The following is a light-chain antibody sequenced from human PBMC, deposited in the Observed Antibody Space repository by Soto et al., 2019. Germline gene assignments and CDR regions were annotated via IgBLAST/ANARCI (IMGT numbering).Light chain of an antibody. CDR2: DVS. CDR1: SSDIGGYNY. Sequence: QSALTQPASVSGSPGQWITISCTGTSSDIGGYNYVSWYQQHPGKAPKLMIYDVSSRPSGVSNRFSGSKSGNMASLTISGLQAEDEADYYCTSYTTSSTPYVVFGGGTKLTVL. CDR3: TSYTTSSTPYVV. V-gene: IGLV2-14*01. J-gene: IGLJ2*01.